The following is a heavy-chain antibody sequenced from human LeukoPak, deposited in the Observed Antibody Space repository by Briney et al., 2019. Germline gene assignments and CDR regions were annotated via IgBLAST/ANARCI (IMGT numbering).Heavy chain of an antibody. CDR2: ISGSGGST. J-gene: IGHJ4*02. V-gene: IGHV3-23*01. D-gene: IGHD6-13*01. CDR3: AKAPGSSRRKYYFDY. CDR1: GLTFRSNA. Sequence: GGSLRLSCAASGLTFRSNAMSWVRQAPGKGLEWVSAISGSGGSTYYADSVKGRFTISRDNSKNTLYLQMNSLRAEDTAVYYCAKAPGSSRRKYYFDYWGQGTLVTVSS.